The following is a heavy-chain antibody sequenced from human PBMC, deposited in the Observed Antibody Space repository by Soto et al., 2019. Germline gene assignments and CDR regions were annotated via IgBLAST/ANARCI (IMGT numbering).Heavy chain of an antibody. CDR2: IYNNGPT. D-gene: IGHD3-16*01. CDR3: ARDGAVPYGMDV. Sequence: QVKLQESGPGLVKPSQTLSLTCAVSGDAISSGGHYWSWVRQHPGTGLEWIGYIYNNGPTNFNPPFKIRGTISVDTSKNEFSLKVTSVTAADTAVYYCARDGAVPYGMDVWGHGTAVTVSS. CDR1: GDAISSGGHY. V-gene: IGHV4-31*11. J-gene: IGHJ6*02.